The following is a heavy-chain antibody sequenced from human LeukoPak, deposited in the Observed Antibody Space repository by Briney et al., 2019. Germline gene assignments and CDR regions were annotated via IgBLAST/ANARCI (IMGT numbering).Heavy chain of an antibody. Sequence: GGSLRLSCAASGFTFCNSYMTWVRQAPGKGLEWVSIIYSGGGTYYADSVKGRFTISRDNSKNTLYLQMNSLRAEDTAIYYCARGSKTIAAPDYWGQGTLVTVSS. CDR3: ARGSKTIAAPDY. J-gene: IGHJ4*02. D-gene: IGHD6-6*01. V-gene: IGHV3-53*01. CDR2: IYSGGGT. CDR1: GFTFCNSY.